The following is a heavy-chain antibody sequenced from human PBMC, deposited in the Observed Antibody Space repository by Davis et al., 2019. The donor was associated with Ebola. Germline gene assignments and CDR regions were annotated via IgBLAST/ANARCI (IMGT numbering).Heavy chain of an antibody. V-gene: IGHV5-10-1*01. J-gene: IGHJ6*02. CDR1: GGTLSTYT. Sequence: KVSCKASGGTLSTYTISWVRQMPGKGLEWMGRIDPSDSYTNYSPSFQGHVTISADKSISTAYLQWSSLKASDTAMYYCAGGRYYYYGMDVWGQGTTVTVSS. CDR2: IDPSDSYT. D-gene: IGHD1-26*01. CDR3: AGGRYYYYGMDV.